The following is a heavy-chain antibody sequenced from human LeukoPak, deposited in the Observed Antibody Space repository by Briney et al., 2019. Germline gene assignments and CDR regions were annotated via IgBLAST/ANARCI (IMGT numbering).Heavy chain of an antibody. V-gene: IGHV4-39*02. Sequence: PSETLSLTCTVSGGSITSSNYYWGWIRQPPGKGLEWIGSIHYSGSTYYNPSLKSRVTFSVDTSKNQFSLRLSSVTAADAAVYYCARDPSEEYCGGDCYPDYWGQGTLVTVSS. J-gene: IGHJ4*02. D-gene: IGHD2-21*02. CDR3: ARDPSEEYCGGDCYPDY. CDR1: GGSITSSNYY. CDR2: IHYSGST.